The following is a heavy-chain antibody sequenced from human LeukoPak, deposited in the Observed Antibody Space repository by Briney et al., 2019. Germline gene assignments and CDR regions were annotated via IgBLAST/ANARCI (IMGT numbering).Heavy chain of an antibody. Sequence: PSETLSLTCAVYGGSFSGYYWSWIRQPPGKGLEWIGYIYYSGSTNYNPSPKSRVTISVDTSKNQFSLKLSSVTAADTAVYYCAARTVVGATVYFDYWGQGTLVTVSS. J-gene: IGHJ4*02. CDR2: IYYSGST. V-gene: IGHV4-59*08. CDR1: GGSFSGYY. CDR3: AARTVVGATVYFDY. D-gene: IGHD1-26*01.